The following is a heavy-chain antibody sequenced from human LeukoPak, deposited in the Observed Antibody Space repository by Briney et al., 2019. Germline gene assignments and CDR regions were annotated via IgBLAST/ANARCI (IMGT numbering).Heavy chain of an antibody. Sequence: ASVKVSCKASGYTFSSYYMHWVRQAPGRGLEWMGLINPSGGSTSYAQKFQGRVTMTRDTSTRIVYMELSSLRSEDTAVYYCVRAVFSSSSWPIDYWGQGTLVTVSS. D-gene: IGHD6-13*01. CDR2: INPSGGST. CDR3: VRAVFSSSSWPIDY. CDR1: GYTFSSYY. V-gene: IGHV1-46*01. J-gene: IGHJ4*02.